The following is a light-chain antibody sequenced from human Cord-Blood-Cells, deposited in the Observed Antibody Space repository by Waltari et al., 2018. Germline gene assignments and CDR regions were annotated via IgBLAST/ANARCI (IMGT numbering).Light chain of an antibody. CDR2: RNN. Sequence: QSVLTQPPSASGTPGQRVTISCSGSSSNIGSNYVYWYQRLQGTAPKLLIYRNNQRPAGVPDRFSGSKSGTSASLAISGLRSEDEADYYCAAWDDSLSGRVFGGGTKLTVL. CDR1: SSNIGSNY. V-gene: IGLV1-47*01. CDR3: AAWDDSLSGRV. J-gene: IGLJ3*02.